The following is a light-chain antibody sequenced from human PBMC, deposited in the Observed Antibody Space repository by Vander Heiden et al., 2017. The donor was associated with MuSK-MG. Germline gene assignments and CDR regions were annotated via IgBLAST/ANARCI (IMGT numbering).Light chain of an antibody. J-gene: IGLJ2*01. V-gene: IGLV3-1*01. CDR3: QAWDSSTEE. Sequence: SSELTQPPSVSVSPGQTASITCSGDKLGDKYTCWYRQKPGQSPVLLIYQDTKRPSGIPERFSGSNSGNTATLTITGTQAMDEADYYCQAWDSSTEEFGGGTKLTVL. CDR1: KLGDKY. CDR2: QDT.